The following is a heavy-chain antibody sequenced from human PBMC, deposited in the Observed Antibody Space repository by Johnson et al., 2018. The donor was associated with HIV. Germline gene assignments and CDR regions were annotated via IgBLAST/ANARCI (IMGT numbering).Heavy chain of an antibody. CDR2: IWYDGSNK. Sequence: VQLVESGGGVVQPGRSLRLSCAASGFTFSSYGMHWVRQAPGKGLEWVAVIWYDGSNKYYADSVKGRFTISRDNSKNTLYLQMNILRAEDTAVYYCARTRQGAFDIWGQGTMVTVSS. J-gene: IGHJ3*02. CDR3: ARTRQGAFDI. CDR1: GFTFSSYG. V-gene: IGHV3-33*01.